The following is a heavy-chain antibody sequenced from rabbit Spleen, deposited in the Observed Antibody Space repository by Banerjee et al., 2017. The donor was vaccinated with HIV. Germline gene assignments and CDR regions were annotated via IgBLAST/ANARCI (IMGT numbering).Heavy chain of an antibody. CDR1: GFSFSNRYY. CDR3: ARDMDDVIGWNFGW. D-gene: IGHD4-1*01. J-gene: IGHJ4*01. Sequence: QSLEESGGDLVKPGASLTLTCTASGFSFSNRYYMCWVRQAPGKGLEWIACIASGSSGDTYYASWAKGRFTISKSSSTTVTLQMTSLTAADTATYFCARDMDDVIGWNFGWWGPGTLVTVS. CDR2: IASGSSGDT. V-gene: IGHV1S40*01.